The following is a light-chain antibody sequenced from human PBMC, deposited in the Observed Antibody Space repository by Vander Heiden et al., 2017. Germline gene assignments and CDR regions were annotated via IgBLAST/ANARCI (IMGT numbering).Light chain of an antibody. V-gene: IGLV1-51*02. CDR2: END. J-gene: IGLJ3*02. CDR3: GAWDSSLNNWL. Sequence: QPVLTQPPSVSAPPGQKVTISCTGSSSNIGSDDVSWYQQIPGTAPKLIIYENDKRHTGMPDRFSGSKSVTSATLDITGLQTGDEADYYCGAWDSSLNNWLFGGGTKLTVL. CDR1: SSNIGSDD.